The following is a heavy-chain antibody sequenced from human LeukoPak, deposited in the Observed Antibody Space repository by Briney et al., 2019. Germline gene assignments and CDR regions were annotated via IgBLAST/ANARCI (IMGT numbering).Heavy chain of an antibody. CDR2: IYYSGST. CDR1: GGSISSYY. V-gene: IGHV4-59*08. Sequence: SETLSLTCTVSGGSISSYYWSWIRQPPGKGLEWIGYIYYSGSTNYNPSLKSRVTISVDTSKNQFSLKLSSVTAADTAVYYCARVRPSYSSSWYTQNYYYYYMDVWGKGTTVTISS. CDR3: ARVRPSYSSSWYTQNYYYYYMDV. J-gene: IGHJ6*03. D-gene: IGHD6-13*01.